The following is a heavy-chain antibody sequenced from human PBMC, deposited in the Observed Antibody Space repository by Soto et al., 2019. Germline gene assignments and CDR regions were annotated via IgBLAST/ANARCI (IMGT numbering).Heavy chain of an antibody. CDR2: FFSDAER. J-gene: IGHJ6*02. Sequence: SGPTPVNPTETLTLTCSVSGFSLTNGRMGVSWIRQPPGKALEWLAHFFSDAERSYSTSMQSRLNMYKDSSGSQVVLTMTNMAPADTATYFCARMDGDYNYYGLDVWGHGIAVTVSS. V-gene: IGHV2-26*01. CDR1: GFSLTNGRMG. D-gene: IGHD4-17*01. CDR3: ARMDGDYNYYGLDV.